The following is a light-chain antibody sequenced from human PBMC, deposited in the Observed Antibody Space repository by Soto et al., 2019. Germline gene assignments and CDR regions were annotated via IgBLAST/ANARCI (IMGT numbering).Light chain of an antibody. CDR2: GAS. J-gene: IGKJ5*01. CDR1: QSVHTF. V-gene: IGKV3-11*01. CDR3: HQRSNWPPDT. Sequence: EIVMTQSPATLSLSPGEGASLSCRASQSVHTFLAWYQQKPGQAPRLLIYGASTRATGVPARFSGSGSGTDFTLTISSLEPEDFAVYYCHQRSNWPPDTFGQGTRLENK.